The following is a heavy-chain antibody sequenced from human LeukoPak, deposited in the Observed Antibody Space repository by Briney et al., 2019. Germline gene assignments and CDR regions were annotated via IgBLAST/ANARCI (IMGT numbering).Heavy chain of an antibody. CDR1: GFTFSNYA. CDR3: AKFRLAWPSIIDY. V-gene: IGHV3-33*05. CDR2: ISYDGKNE. J-gene: IGHJ4*02. Sequence: GGSLRLSCAASGFTFSNYAMHWVRQPPGKGLEWVALISYDGKNEYYVDSVKGRFTISRDNSKNTLYLQMNSLRAEDTAVYYCAKFRLAWPSIIDYWGQGTLVTVSS. D-gene: IGHD1-14*01.